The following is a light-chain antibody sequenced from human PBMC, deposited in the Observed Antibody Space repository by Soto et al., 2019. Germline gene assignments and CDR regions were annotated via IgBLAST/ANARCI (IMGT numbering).Light chain of an antibody. CDR2: GAS. V-gene: IGKV3-15*01. CDR1: LSVSTN. J-gene: IGKJ1*01. Sequence: RKRATLSCRASLSVSTNLAWYRQKPGQAPRLLIDGASTRATGISARFSGSGSGTEFSLTISSLQSEDFAVYYCPPYTRHSRSFAQRTKVDLK. CDR3: PPYTRHSRS.